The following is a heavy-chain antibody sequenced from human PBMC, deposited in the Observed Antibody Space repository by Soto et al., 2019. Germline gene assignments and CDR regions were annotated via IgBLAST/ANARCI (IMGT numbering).Heavy chain of an antibody. CDR1: GFTVSNNY. CDR2: IYSGGST. D-gene: IGHD2-8*02. V-gene: IGHV3-53*01. J-gene: IGHJ4*02. CDR3: AKIALVGSFGFELARDY. Sequence: GGSLRLSCAASGFTVSNNYMSWVRQAPGKGLEWVSVIYSGGSTNYADSVKGRFIISRDNSKNTLYLLMNRLTTEDIAIYYCAKIALVGSFGFELARDYWGQGILVTVSS.